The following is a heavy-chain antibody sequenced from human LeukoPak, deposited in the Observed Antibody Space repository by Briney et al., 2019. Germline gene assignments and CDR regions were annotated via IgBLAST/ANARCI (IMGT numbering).Heavy chain of an antibody. J-gene: IGHJ5*02. CDR2: IWYDGSNK. Sequence: GGSLRLSCAASGFTFSSYGMHWVRQAPGKGLEWVAVIWYDGSNKYYADSVKGRFTISRDNSKNTLYLQMNSRRAEDTAVYYCARDRGSSSWYSPQWFDPWGQGTLVTVSS. CDR3: ARDRGSSSWYSPQWFDP. CDR1: GFTFSSYG. D-gene: IGHD6-13*01. V-gene: IGHV3-33*01.